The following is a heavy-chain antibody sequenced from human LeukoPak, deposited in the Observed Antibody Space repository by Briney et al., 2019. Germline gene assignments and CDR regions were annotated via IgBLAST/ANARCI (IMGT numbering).Heavy chain of an antibody. CDR1: IDSICSYY. J-gene: IGHJ5*02. Sequence: SETLSLTCTLSIDSICSYYGSWIPQTPEEGLEWIGYIYYSGSTTYKPPLKSRVTISVDTSKNQFSLKLSSVTAADTAVYYCAGAVAGIPGFDPWGQGTLVTVSS. D-gene: IGHD6-19*01. V-gene: IGHV4-59*01. CDR2: IYYSGST. CDR3: AGAVAGIPGFDP.